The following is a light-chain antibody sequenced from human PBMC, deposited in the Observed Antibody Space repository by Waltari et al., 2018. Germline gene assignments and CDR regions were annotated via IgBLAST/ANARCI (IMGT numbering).Light chain of an antibody. Sequence: QSVLTQPPSVSGAPGQRIPISCIGSDSNIGAAYDVHWNQPLPGTAPKLLMYANSYRPSGGPDRFSGSKSGTSASLAITGLQADDEAHYYCQSYDSSLSASVFGGGTKVTVL. CDR3: QSYDSSLSASV. CDR2: ANS. J-gene: IGLJ3*02. CDR1: DSNIGAAYD. V-gene: IGLV1-40*01.